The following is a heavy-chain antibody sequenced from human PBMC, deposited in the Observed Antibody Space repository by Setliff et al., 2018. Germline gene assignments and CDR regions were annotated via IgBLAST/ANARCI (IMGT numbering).Heavy chain of an antibody. CDR1: GFTFSVYA. CDR3: AKHVLSSGWPNDAFDF. J-gene: IGHJ3*01. Sequence: PGGSLRLSCSASGFTFSVYAMSWVRQAPGKGLEWVATIFGNGANTYYADSVKGRFTISRDNSKNILYSQMNSLRADDTAVYYCAKHVLSSGWPNDAFDFWGQGTMVTVSS. V-gene: IGHV3-23*01. D-gene: IGHD6-25*01. CDR2: IFGNGANT.